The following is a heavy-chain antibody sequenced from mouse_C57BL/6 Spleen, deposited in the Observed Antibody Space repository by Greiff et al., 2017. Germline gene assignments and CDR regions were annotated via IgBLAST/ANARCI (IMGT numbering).Heavy chain of an antibody. Sequence: VQLQQPGAELVRPGSSVKLSCKASGYTFTSYWMHWVKQRPIQGLEWIGNIDPSDSETHYNQKFKDKATLTVDKSSSTAYMQLSSLTSEDSAVYYCARSGYGSSPPWFAYWGQGTLVTVSA. J-gene: IGHJ3*01. CDR1: GYTFTSYW. CDR2: IDPSDSET. D-gene: IGHD1-1*01. V-gene: IGHV1-52*01. CDR3: ARSGYGSSPPWFAY.